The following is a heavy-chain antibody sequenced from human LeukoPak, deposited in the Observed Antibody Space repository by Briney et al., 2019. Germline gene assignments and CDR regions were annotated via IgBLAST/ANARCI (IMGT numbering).Heavy chain of an antibody. J-gene: IGHJ5*02. Sequence: PGGSLRLSCAASGFTFSSYAMHWVRQAPGKGLEWVAVISYDGSNKYYADSVKGRFTISRDNSKSTLYLQMNSLRAEDTAVYYCARDSVRYSGYDYGFEPWGQGALVTVSS. D-gene: IGHD5-12*01. CDR1: GFTFSSYA. CDR3: ARDSVRYSGYDYGFEP. CDR2: ISYDGSNK. V-gene: IGHV3-30-3*01.